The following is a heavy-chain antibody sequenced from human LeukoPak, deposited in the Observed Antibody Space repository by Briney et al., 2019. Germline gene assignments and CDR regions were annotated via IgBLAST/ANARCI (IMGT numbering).Heavy chain of an antibody. D-gene: IGHD5-24*01. CDR3: ASPVDVEMATITSFQH. J-gene: IGHJ1*01. Sequence: PGRSLRLSCAASGFTFSSYAMHWVRQAPGKGLEWGAGISYDGSNKYYADSVKVRFTISRDNSKNTMYLQMNSLRAEDTAVYYCASPVDVEMATITSFQHWGQGTLVTVSS. CDR1: GFTFSSYA. CDR2: ISYDGSNK. V-gene: IGHV3-30*04.